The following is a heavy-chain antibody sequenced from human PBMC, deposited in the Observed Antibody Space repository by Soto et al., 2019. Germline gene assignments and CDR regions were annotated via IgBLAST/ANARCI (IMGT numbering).Heavy chain of an antibody. D-gene: IGHD3-22*01. CDR1: GFTFESCA. V-gene: IGHV3-23*01. J-gene: IGHJ4*02. CDR3: AGGLTMIGH. CDR2: ISGSGTTT. Sequence: GGSLRLSCAASGFTFESCAMSWVRQAPGKGLEWVSSISGSGTTTYYAESVKGRFSVSRDNSRDTLCLQVNSLGADDTAVYYCAGGLTMIGHWGQGTLVTVSS.